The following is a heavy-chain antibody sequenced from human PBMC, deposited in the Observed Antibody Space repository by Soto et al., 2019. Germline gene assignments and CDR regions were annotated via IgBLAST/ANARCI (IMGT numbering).Heavy chain of an antibody. J-gene: IGHJ6*02. CDR1: GGSISSSSYY. Sequence: PSETLSLTCTVSGGSISSSSYYWGWIRQPPGKGLERIGSLYYSGSTYYNPSLKSRVTISVDTSKNQYSLKLSSVTAADTAVYYCAREMATMNDYYYGMDVWGQGTTVTVSS. V-gene: IGHV4-39*07. CDR3: AREMATMNDYYYGMDV. CDR2: LYYSGST. D-gene: IGHD5-12*01.